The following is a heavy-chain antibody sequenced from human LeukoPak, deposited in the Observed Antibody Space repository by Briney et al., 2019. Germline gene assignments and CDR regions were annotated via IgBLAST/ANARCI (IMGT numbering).Heavy chain of an antibody. V-gene: IGHV3-33*01. J-gene: IGHJ4*02. D-gene: IGHD2-15*01. CDR1: GFTFNSYG. Sequence: GGSLRLSCAASGFTFNSYGMHWVRQAPGKGLEWVAVMWYDGSNKYYADSVKGRFTISRDISKNTLFLHMNTLRAEDTAVYYCARAIQFGGYFDYWGQGSLVTVSS. CDR3: ARAIQFGGYFDY. CDR2: MWYDGSNK.